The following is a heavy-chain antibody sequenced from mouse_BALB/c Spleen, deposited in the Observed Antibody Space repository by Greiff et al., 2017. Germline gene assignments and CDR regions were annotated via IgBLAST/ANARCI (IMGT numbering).Heavy chain of an antibody. V-gene: IGHV2-9*02. D-gene: IGHD1-1*01. J-gene: IGHJ2*01. CDR1: GFSLTSYG. CDR3: AREIYYGSSSYYFDY. Sequence: VQLQESGPGLVAPSQSLSITCTVSGFSLTSYGVHWVRQPPGKGLEWLGVIWAGGSTNYNSALMSRLSISKDNSKSQVFLKMNSLQTDDTAMYYCAREIYYGSSSYYFDYWGQGTTLTVSS. CDR2: IWAGGST.